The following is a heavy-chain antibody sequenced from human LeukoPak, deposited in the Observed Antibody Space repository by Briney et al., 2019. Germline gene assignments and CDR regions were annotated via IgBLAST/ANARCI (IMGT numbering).Heavy chain of an antibody. V-gene: IGHV3-21*01. J-gene: IGHJ4*02. Sequence: PGGSLRLSCAASGFTFSSYSMNWVRQAPGKGLEWVSSISSSSSYIYYADSVKGRFTISRDNSKNTLYLQMSSLRAEDTAVYYCVKDLSPVVAAISFDYWGQGTLVTVSS. D-gene: IGHD2-15*01. CDR3: VKDLSPVVAAISFDY. CDR1: GFTFSSYS. CDR2: ISSSSSYI.